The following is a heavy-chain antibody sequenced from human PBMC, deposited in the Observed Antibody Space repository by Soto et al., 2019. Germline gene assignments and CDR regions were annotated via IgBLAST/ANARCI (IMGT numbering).Heavy chain of an antibody. D-gene: IGHD2-15*01. CDR3: ARPVAMTPLDY. V-gene: IGHV3-30-3*01. Sequence: QVQLVESGGGVVQPGRSLRLSCAASGFTFSSYAMHWVRQAPGKGLEWVAVISYDGSNKYYADSVKGRFTISRDNSKNTLYLQMNSLRAEDTAVYYCARPVAMTPLDYWGQGTLVTVSS. J-gene: IGHJ4*02. CDR2: ISYDGSNK. CDR1: GFTFSSYA.